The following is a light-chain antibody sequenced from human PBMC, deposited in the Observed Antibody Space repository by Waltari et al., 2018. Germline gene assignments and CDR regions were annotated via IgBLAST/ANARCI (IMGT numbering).Light chain of an antibody. Sequence: DIKLTQSPSFLSASVDGRVTITCRASQGIGSYLAWYQQKPGKAPTLLIYAASSLQSVVPSRFSGSYSATEFTLTISSLQPEDFASYFCQQLHSYPRTFGGGTKMEI. CDR3: QQLHSYPRT. CDR1: QGIGSY. CDR2: AAS. J-gene: IGKJ4*01. V-gene: IGKV1-9*01.